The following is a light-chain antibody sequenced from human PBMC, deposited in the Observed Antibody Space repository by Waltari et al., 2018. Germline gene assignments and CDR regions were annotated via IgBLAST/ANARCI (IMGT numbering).Light chain of an antibody. CDR1: QSISKY. J-gene: IGKJ1*01. CDR3: QTHERLPAT. V-gene: IGKV3-20*01. Sequence: VLTQSPGTLSLSPGETATPSCRASQSISKYLVWYQQRPGHAPRLLIYAASTRATGVPDRFSGSGYGTDFTLTISRLAPEDFAVYYCQTHERLPATFGQGTKVEIK. CDR2: AAS.